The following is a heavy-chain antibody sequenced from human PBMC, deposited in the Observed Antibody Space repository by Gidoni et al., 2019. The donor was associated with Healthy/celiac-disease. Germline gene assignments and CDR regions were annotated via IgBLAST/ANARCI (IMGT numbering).Heavy chain of an antibody. CDR1: GGSISSYY. D-gene: IGHD3-3*01. Sequence: QVQLQESGPGLVKPSETLSLTCTVSGGSISSYYWSWIRQPPGKGLEWIGYIYYSGSTNYNPSLKSRVTISVDTSKNQFSLKLSSVTAADTAVYYCAREDLPRSIFGGTGWFDPWGQGTLVTVSS. J-gene: IGHJ5*02. V-gene: IGHV4-59*01. CDR2: IYYSGST. CDR3: AREDLPRSIFGGTGWFDP.